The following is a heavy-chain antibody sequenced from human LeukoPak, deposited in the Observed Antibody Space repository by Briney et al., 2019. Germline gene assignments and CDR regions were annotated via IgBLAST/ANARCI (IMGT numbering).Heavy chain of an antibody. D-gene: IGHD3-3*01. J-gene: IGHJ4*02. Sequence: SVKVSCKASGGTFSSYAISWVRQAPGQGLEWMGRIIPILGIANYAQKFQGRVTITADKSTSTAYMELSSLRPEDTAVYYCARGGEWLFFDYWGQGTLVTVSS. CDR3: ARGGEWLFFDY. V-gene: IGHV1-69*04. CDR1: GGTFSSYA. CDR2: IIPILGIA.